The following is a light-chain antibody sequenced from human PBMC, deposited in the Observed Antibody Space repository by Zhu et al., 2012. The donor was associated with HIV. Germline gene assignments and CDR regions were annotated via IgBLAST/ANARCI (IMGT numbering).Light chain of an antibody. J-gene: IGKJ5*01. V-gene: IGKV1-9*01. CDR3: QQLNSYPL. Sequence: DIQLTQSPSFLSASIGERVTITCRASRGIRNLLAWYQQKPGKAPKLLIFDASTLQTGVPSRFSGSGSGTEFTLTISSLQPDDSAAYYCQQLNSYPLFGQGTRLDIK. CDR1: RGIRNL. CDR2: DAS.